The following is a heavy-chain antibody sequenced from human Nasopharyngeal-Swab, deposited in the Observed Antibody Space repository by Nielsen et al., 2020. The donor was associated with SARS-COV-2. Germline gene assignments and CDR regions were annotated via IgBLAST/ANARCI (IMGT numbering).Heavy chain of an antibody. CDR1: GFSFDDYA. J-gene: IGHJ4*02. V-gene: IGHV3-9*01. CDR3: ATAGIAAAGKPLTY. Sequence: SLKISCAASGFSFDDYAMHWVRQPPGKGLEWVSRTSWNSGNKHYADSVKGRFTISRDNAKNSLYLQLNNLRVEDTALYYCATAGIAAAGKPLTYWGQGTLVTVSS. D-gene: IGHD6-13*01. CDR2: TSWNSGNK.